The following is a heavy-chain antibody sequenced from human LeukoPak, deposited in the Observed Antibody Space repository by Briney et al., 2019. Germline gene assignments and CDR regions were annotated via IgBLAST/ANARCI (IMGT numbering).Heavy chain of an antibody. V-gene: IGHV3-74*01. CDR3: ARVVDTHFDY. D-gene: IGHD5-18*01. J-gene: IGHJ4*02. Sequence: GGSLSLSCAASGFTFSSYWMHWVRQAPGKGLVWVSRIKSDGSTTTYADSVKGRFTISRDNAKNTLYLQMNSLRAEDTAVYYCARVVDTHFDYWGQGSLVTVSS. CDR1: GFTFSSYW. CDR2: IKSDGSTT.